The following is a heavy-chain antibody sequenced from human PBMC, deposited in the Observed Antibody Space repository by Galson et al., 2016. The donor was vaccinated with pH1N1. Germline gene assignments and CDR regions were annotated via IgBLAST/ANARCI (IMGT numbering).Heavy chain of an antibody. CDR2: IGRDGAPI. CDR1: QFTFGDHY. V-gene: IGHV3-11*01. D-gene: IGHD6-19*01. J-gene: IGHJ4*02. Sequence: SLRLSCAASQFTFGDHYMAWVRQAPGKGLEWISYIGRDGAPIYYAASVRGRFTISRDNAKNSLNLQMNNLRAEDTAVYYCARDAGNQGSGWYYFDCWGQGTLVTVSS. CDR3: ARDAGNQGSGWYYFDC.